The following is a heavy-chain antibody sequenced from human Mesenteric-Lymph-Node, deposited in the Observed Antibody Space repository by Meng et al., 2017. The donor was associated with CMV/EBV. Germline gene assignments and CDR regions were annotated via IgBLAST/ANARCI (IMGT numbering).Heavy chain of an antibody. D-gene: IGHD6-19*01. CDR1: GFTFSDYW. CDR2: INRDGSNT. J-gene: IGHJ4*02. Sequence: GESRKISCAASGFTFSDYWLHWVRQVPGKGLVWVSRINRDGSNTRYGDSVKGRFTISRDNAKNTLYLQRNSLREEDTAGYYCARAAVAGSLYFDYWGQGPLVPFSS. CDR3: ARAAVAGSLYFDY. V-gene: IGHV3-74*01.